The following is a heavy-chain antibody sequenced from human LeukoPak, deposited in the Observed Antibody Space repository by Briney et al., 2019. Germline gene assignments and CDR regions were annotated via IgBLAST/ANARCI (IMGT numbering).Heavy chain of an antibody. CDR1: GGSISSYY. J-gene: IGHJ4*02. CDR2: IYTSGST. V-gene: IGHV4-4*07. D-gene: IGHD2-2*01. Sequence: TSETLSLTCTVSGGSISSYYWSWIRQPAGKGLEWIGRIYTSGSTNYNPSLKSRVTMSVDTSKNQFSLKLSSVTAADTAVYYCARAPEGCSSTGCHRHFDYWGQGTLVTVSS. CDR3: ARAPEGCSSTGCHRHFDY.